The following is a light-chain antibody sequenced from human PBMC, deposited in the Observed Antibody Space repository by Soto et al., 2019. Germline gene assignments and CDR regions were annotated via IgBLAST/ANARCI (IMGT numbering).Light chain of an antibody. CDR3: QSYDSSLSAP. J-gene: IGLJ2*01. V-gene: IGLV1-40*01. Sequence: VLTQPPSVSGAPGQRVTISCTGSSSNIGAGYDVHWYQQLPGTAPKLLIYGNSNRPSGVPDRFSGSKSGTSASLAITGLQAEDEADYYCQSYDSSLSAPFGGGTKLTVL. CDR1: SSNIGAGYD. CDR2: GNS.